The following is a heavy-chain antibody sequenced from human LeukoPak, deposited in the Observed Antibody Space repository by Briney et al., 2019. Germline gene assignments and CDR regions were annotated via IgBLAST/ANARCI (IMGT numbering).Heavy chain of an antibody. D-gene: IGHD1-1*01. V-gene: IGHV3-23*01. CDR2: IRSSADAT. CDR3: AKGHLDNWYYFDY. CDR1: GFTFSAYA. J-gene: IGHJ4*02. Sequence: GGSLRLSCVASGFTFSAYAMTWVRQAPGKGLEWVSAIRSSADATYHAESVKGRFTISRDNSKNTLYLQMSSLRAEDTAVYFCAKGHLDNWYYFDYWGQGTLVTVSS.